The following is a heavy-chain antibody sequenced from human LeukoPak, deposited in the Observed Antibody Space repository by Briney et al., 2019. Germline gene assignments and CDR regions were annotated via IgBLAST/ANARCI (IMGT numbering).Heavy chain of an antibody. Sequence: SETLSLTCAVYGESFSGYYWSWIRQPPGWGLEWIGEINHSGSTSYSASLKSRVTISVDTSKNQFSLKLNSVTAADTAVYYCARGDIAAGGAPFDYWGQGTLVTVSS. J-gene: IGHJ4*02. CDR3: ARGDIAAGGAPFDY. CDR2: INHSGST. D-gene: IGHD6-13*01. V-gene: IGHV4-34*01. CDR1: GESFSGYY.